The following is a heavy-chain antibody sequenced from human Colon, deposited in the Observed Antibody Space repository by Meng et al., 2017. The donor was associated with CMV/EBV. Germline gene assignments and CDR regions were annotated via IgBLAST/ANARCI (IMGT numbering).Heavy chain of an antibody. J-gene: IGHJ6*02. CDR2: ISTGGDNT. CDR3: ARVVDNGGFWSGYRVSGMDA. Sequence: GGSLRLSCATSGFTFSNYAMNWVRQPPGRGLEWVSGISTGGDNTNYVDSVKDRFTISRDNAKKSLYLQVNSLRVEDTAVYYCARVVDNGGFWSGYRVSGMDAWGQGTTVTVSS. D-gene: IGHD3-3*01. CDR1: GFTFSNYA. V-gene: IGHV3-21*01.